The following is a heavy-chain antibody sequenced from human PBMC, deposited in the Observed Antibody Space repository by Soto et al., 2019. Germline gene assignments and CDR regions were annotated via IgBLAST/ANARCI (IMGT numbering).Heavy chain of an antibody. D-gene: IGHD2-15*01. CDR2: IYTSENT. J-gene: IGHJ4*02. CDR3: ARGGARAVAAMFDY. CDR1: GGSISCYY. Sequence: SETLSLTCTVSGGSISCYYWIWIRQTAEKGLEWIGRIYTSENTDYSPSLKSRVTMSLDTSKNQFSLKLTSVTAADTAVYYCARGGARAVAAMFDYWGQGSLVTVSS. V-gene: IGHV4-4*07.